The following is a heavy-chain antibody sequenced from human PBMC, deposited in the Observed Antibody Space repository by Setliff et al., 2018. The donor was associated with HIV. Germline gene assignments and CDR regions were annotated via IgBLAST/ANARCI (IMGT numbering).Heavy chain of an antibody. Sequence: SETLSLTCAVYGGSFSGYSWSWIRQSPGKGLEWIGDISHAGNTNYSPSLEGRVTVSVDTSKNQFSLDLRSVTAADTAVYYCVRHRDGGTYPLDYWGQGTLVTVSS. CDR2: ISHAGNT. J-gene: IGHJ4*02. CDR3: VRHRDGGTYPLDY. D-gene: IGHD1-26*01. CDR1: GGSFSGYS. V-gene: IGHV4-34*01.